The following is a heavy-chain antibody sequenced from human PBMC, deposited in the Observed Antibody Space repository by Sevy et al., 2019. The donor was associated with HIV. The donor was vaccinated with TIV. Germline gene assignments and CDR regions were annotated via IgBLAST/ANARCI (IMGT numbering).Heavy chain of an antibody. V-gene: IGHV4-59*08. J-gene: IGHJ3*02. Sequence: SETLSLTCTVSGGSISSYYWSWIRQPPGKGLEWIGYIYYSGSTNYNPSLKSRVTISVDTSKNQFSLKLSSVTAAETAVYYCARHVSLSSGSDAFDIWGQGTVVTVSS. CDR2: IYYSGST. CDR3: ARHVSLSSGSDAFDI. D-gene: IGHD3-22*01. CDR1: GGSISSYY.